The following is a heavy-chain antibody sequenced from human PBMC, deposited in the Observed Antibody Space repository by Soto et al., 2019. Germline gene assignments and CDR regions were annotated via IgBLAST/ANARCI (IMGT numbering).Heavy chain of an antibody. CDR2: ISHSGST. J-gene: IGHJ4*01. D-gene: IGHD6-19*01. Sequence: QLQLQESGSGLVKPSQTLSLTCAVSGGSTSSGGYSWSWLRQPPGKGLEWIGYISHSGSTYYNPSLKSRVTISVDTSKNQFSLRLSSVTAADTAVYYCARGGLLPDYWGHVTLVTVSS. CDR3: ARGGLLPDY. CDR1: GGSTSSGGYS. V-gene: IGHV4-30-2*01.